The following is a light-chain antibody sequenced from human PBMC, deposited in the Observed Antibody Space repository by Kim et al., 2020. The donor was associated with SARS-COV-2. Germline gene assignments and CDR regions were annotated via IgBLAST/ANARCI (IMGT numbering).Light chain of an antibody. CDR2: GAS. V-gene: IGKV3-15*01. Sequence: SVSPGESAALSCRASQSVSSNLAWYQQKPGQAPRRLIYGASTRATGIPARFSGSGSGTEFTLTISSLQSEDFAVYYCQQYNNWRYSFGQGTKLEI. CDR1: QSVSSN. CDR3: QQYNNWRYS. J-gene: IGKJ2*03.